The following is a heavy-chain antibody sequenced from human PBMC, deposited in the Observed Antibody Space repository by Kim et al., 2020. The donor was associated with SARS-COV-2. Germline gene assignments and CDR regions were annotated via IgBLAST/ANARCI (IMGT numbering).Heavy chain of an antibody. D-gene: IGHD3-3*01. Sequence: SETLSLTCAVYGGSFSGYYWSWIRQPPGKGLEWIGEINHSGSTNYNPSLKSRVTISVDTSKNQFSLKLSSVTAADTAVYYCARGRNRITIFGVIIMAPGFAPWGEGTLVTVSS. V-gene: IGHV4-34*01. J-gene: IGHJ5*02. CDR3: ARGRNRITIFGVIIMAPGFAP. CDR2: INHSGST. CDR1: GGSFSGYY.